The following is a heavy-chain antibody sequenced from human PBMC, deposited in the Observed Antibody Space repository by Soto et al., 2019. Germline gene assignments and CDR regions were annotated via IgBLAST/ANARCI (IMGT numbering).Heavy chain of an antibody. V-gene: IGHV1-69*06. J-gene: IGHJ6*02. Sequence: QVQLVQSGAEVTKPGSSVKVSCKASGGTFSSYAISWVRQAPGQVLEWMGGIIPIFGTANYAQKFQGRVTNTADKSTNTAYLELSSLRSEDTAVYYCARTGTTGSFYYYGMDVWGQGTTVTVSS. CDR1: GGTFSSYA. CDR2: IIPIFGTA. D-gene: IGHD1-7*01. CDR3: ARTGTTGSFYYYGMDV.